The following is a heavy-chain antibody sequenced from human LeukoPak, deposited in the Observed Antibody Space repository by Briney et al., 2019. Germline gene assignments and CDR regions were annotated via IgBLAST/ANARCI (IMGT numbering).Heavy chain of an antibody. CDR3: ARDGYHYYGSGTYFGYYYMDV. J-gene: IGHJ6*03. D-gene: IGHD3-10*01. V-gene: IGHV3-48*03. CDR1: GFTFSSYE. CDR2: ISGSGSAI. Sequence: GGSLRLSCAASGFTFSSYEMSWVRQAPGKGLEWVSYISGSGSAIYYADSVKGRFTISRDNAKNSLYLQMNSLRAGDTTVYYCARDGYHYYGSGTYFGYYYMDVWGKGTTVTISS.